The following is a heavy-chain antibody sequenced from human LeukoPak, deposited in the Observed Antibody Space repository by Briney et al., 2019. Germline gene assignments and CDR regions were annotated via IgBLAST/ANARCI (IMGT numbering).Heavy chain of an antibody. V-gene: IGHV3-23*01. D-gene: IGHD1-26*01. CDR3: ASPSDEGAFDI. J-gene: IGHJ3*02. CDR2: ISGSGGST. Sequence: PGGSLRLSCAASGFTFSSHAMSWVRQAPGKGLQWVSGISGSGGSTYYADSVKGRFTISRNNPKNTLYMQMNSLRAEDTAVYYCASPSDEGAFDIWGQGTMVTVSS. CDR1: GFTFSSHA.